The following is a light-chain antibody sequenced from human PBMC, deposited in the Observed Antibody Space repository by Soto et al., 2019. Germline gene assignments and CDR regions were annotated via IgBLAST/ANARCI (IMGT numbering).Light chain of an antibody. CDR1: QSVSSR. V-gene: IGKV3D-15*01. J-gene: IGKJ1*01. CDR2: GAS. Sequence: EIVLTQSPGTLSLSPGERATLSCRAIQSVSSRRLAWYQQKPGQAPRFLIYGASTRPTGIPDRFSGSGSGTEFTLTISSLQSEDFAVYYCQQYNYWPPWTFGQGTKVDIK. CDR3: QQYNYWPPWT.